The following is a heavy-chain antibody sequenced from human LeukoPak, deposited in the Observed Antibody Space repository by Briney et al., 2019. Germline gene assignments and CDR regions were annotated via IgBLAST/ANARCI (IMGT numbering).Heavy chain of an antibody. CDR2: ISSSSSYI. J-gene: IGHJ4*02. V-gene: IGHV3-21*04. D-gene: IGHD6-13*01. CDR1: GFTFSSYS. CDR3: AKGHGGSSWYRYYFDY. Sequence: GGSLRLSCAASGFTFSSYSMNWVRQAPGKGLEWVSSISSSSSYICYADSVKGRFTISSDNSKNTLYLQMNSLRAEDTAVYYCAKGHGGSSWYRYYFDYWGQGTLVTVSS.